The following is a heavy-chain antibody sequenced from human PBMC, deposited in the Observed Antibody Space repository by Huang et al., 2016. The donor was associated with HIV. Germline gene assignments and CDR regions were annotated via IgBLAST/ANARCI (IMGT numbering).Heavy chain of an antibody. V-gene: IGHV3-30*04. D-gene: IGHD3-22*01. CDR2: MSHGGSNK. Sequence: QVHLVESGGGVVQPGRSLRLPCVVSGFSFSAYAMHWVRQAPGKGLEWVAVMSHGGSNKFFSEAVKGRFTISRDTSKNTLSLQMNTLTAEDPAVYYCARGGGFYDSSGYYHSAFDLWGQGTPVTVSS. CDR1: GFSFSAYA. J-gene: IGHJ3*01. CDR3: ARGGGFYDSSGYYHSAFDL.